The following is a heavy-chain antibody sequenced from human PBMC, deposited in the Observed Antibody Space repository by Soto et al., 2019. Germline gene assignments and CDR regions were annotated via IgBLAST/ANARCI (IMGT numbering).Heavy chain of an antibody. J-gene: IGHJ4*02. CDR2: ISAYNGNT. Sequence: GASVKVSCKASGYTFTSYGIGWVRQAPGQGLEWMGWISAYNGNTNYAQKLQGRVTMTTDTSTSTAYMELGSLRSDDTAVYYCARVMASQYYYDSSGYYLPLNYWGQGTLVTVSS. V-gene: IGHV1-18*01. D-gene: IGHD3-22*01. CDR1: GYTFTSYG. CDR3: ARVMASQYYYDSSGYYLPLNY.